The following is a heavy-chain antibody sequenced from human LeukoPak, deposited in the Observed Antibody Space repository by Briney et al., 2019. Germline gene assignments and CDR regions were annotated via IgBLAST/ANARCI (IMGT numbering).Heavy chain of an antibody. CDR2: IYTSGST. CDR1: GGSISAYY. CDR3: ARGIYCSSTTCYYYYYYMDV. D-gene: IGHD2-2*01. Sequence: KPSETLSLTCTVSGGSISAYYWGWIRQPAGKGLEWIGRIYTSGSTNYNPSLKSRVTMSLDTSKNQFSLKLSSVTAADTAVYYCARGIYCSSTTCYYYYYYMDVWGKGTTVTVSS. V-gene: IGHV4-4*07. J-gene: IGHJ6*03.